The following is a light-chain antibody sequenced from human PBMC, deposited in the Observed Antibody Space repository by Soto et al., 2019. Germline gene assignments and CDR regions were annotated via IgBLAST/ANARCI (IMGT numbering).Light chain of an antibody. J-gene: IGKJ1*01. CDR3: QQYTDWPLT. Sequence: EIVMTQSPATLSVSPGERVTLSCRASQSVATNLAWYQQKPGQPPRLLIYGASTRATGIPARFSGSGSGTEFTLTISRLEPEDFAVYYCQQYTDWPLTFGQGTKVDIK. V-gene: IGKV3-15*01. CDR1: QSVATN. CDR2: GAS.